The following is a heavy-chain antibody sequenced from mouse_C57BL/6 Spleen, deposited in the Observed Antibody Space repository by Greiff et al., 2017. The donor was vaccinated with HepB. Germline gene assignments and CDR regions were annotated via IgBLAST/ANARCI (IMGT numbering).Heavy chain of an antibody. CDR2: ISSGSSTI. D-gene: IGHD1-1*01. J-gene: IGHJ3*01. CDR3: ARAHYYGSSWCAY. Sequence: EVKVVESGGGLVKPGGSLKLSCAASGFTFSDYGMHWVRQAPEKGLEWVAYISSGSSTIYYADTVKGRFTISRDNAKNTLFLQMTSLRSEDTAMYYCARAHYYGSSWCAYWGQGTLVTVSA. V-gene: IGHV5-17*01. CDR1: GFTFSDYG.